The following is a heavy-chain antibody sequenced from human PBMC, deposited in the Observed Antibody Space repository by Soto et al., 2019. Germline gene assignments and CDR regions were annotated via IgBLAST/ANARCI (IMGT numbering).Heavy chain of an antibody. CDR1: GFTFGDYA. J-gene: IGHJ5*02. V-gene: IGHV3-49*03. CDR3: TRSQDYGQVDP. D-gene: IGHD4-17*01. Sequence: PGGSLRLSCTASGFTFGDYAMSWFRQAPGKGLEWVGLIRSKAYGGTTEYAASVKGRFSISRDDSKSIAYLQMNSLKTEDTTVNYCTRSQDYGQVDPWGKGTLVTVSS. CDR2: IRSKAYGGTT.